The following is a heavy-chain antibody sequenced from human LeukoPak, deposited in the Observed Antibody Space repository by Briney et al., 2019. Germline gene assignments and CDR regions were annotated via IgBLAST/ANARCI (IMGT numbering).Heavy chain of an antibody. CDR1: GFTFSDYY. CDR3: ARDWGVGRRDY. J-gene: IGHJ4*02. Sequence: GGSLRLSCAASGFTFSDYYMSWIRQAPGKGLEWVSYISSSASSIYYADSVKGRFTISRDNVKNSLYLQMNTLRAEDTAVYYCARDWGVGRRDYWGQGTLVTVSS. D-gene: IGHD3-10*01. CDR2: ISSSASSI. V-gene: IGHV3-11*01.